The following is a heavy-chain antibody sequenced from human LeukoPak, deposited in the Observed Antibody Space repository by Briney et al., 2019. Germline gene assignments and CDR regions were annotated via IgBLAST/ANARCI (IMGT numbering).Heavy chain of an antibody. D-gene: IGHD3-10*01. J-gene: IGHJ5*02. CDR2: ISTTFGDT. CDR1: GFTFSTSA. CDR3: TKRAEFGGFAP. Sequence: GGSLRLSCAASGFTFSTSAMNWGRQAPRQGLELVSSISTTFGDTYYADSVKGRFTISRDNSNHTLYLQMNSLTAEDTAVYYCTKRAEFGGFAPWGQGTRVTVSS. V-gene: IGHV3-23*01.